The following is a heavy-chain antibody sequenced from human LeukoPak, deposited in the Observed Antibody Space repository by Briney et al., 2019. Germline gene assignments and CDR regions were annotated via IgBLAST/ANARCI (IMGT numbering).Heavy chain of an antibody. V-gene: IGHV1-2*02. CDR1: GYTFTGYY. CDR2: INPNSGGT. J-gene: IGHJ4*02. Sequence: ASVKVSCKASGYTFTGYYMHWVRQAPGQGLEWMGWINPNSGGTNYAQKFQGRVTMTRDTSISTAYMGLSRLRSDDTAVYYCARSKRVVTRDYYFDYWGQGTLVTVSS. D-gene: IGHD4-23*01. CDR3: ARSKRVVTRDYYFDY.